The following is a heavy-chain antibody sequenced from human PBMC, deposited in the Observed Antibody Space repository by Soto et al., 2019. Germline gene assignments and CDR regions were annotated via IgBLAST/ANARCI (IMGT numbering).Heavy chain of an antibody. D-gene: IGHD6-6*01. CDR1: GYTFTSYA. CDR3: ASRSIAAREVWFDP. CDR2: INAGNVNT. V-gene: IGHV1-3*01. J-gene: IGHJ5*02. Sequence: ASVKVSCKASGYTFTSYAMHWVRQAPGQRLEWMGWINAGNVNTKYSQKFQGRVTITRDTSASTAYMELSSLRSEDTAVYYCASRSIAAREVWFDPWGQGTLVTVSS.